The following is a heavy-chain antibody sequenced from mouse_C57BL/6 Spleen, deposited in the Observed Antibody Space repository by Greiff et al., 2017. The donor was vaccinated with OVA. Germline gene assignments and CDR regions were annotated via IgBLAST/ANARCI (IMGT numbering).Heavy chain of an antibody. CDR2: IDPENGDT. CDR3: TTLINAVVPAY. CDR1: GFNIKDDY. Sequence: VQLQQSGAELVRPGASVKLSCTASGFNIKDDYMHWVKQRPGQGLEWIGWIDPENGDTEYASKFQGMATITADTSSNTVYLQLSSLTSEDTAVYYCTTLINAVVPAYWGQGTLVTVSA. J-gene: IGHJ3*01. V-gene: IGHV14-4*01. D-gene: IGHD1-1*01.